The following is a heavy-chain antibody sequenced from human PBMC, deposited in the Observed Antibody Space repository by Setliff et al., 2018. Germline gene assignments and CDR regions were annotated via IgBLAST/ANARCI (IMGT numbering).Heavy chain of an antibody. D-gene: IGHD5-18*01. CDR1: GFTFSSYS. V-gene: IGHV3-48*04. Sequence: GGSLRLSCAASGFTFSSYSMNWVRQAPGKGLEWVSYISGSSSTTYYADSVKGRFTISRDNAKNSLYLQMNSLRAEDTAVYYCARTGYSYGTYYFDYWGQGTLVTVSS. J-gene: IGHJ4*02. CDR2: ISGSSSTT. CDR3: ARTGYSYGTYYFDY.